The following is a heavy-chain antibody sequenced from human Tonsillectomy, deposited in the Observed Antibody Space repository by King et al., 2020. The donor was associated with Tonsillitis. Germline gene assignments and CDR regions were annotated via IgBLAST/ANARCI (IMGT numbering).Heavy chain of an antibody. CDR3: AKDLANVHEADLLFDY. V-gene: IGHV3-30*18. D-gene: IGHD1-1*01. Sequence: GQLVQSGGGVVQPGRSLRLSCAASGFTFSSYGMHWVRQAPGKGLEWVAVVSYDGSNKYYADSVKGRFTISRDNSKNTLYLQMNSLRAEDTAVYYCAKDLANVHEADLLFDYWGQGTLVTVSS. CDR1: GFTFSSYG. CDR2: VSYDGSNK. J-gene: IGHJ4*02.